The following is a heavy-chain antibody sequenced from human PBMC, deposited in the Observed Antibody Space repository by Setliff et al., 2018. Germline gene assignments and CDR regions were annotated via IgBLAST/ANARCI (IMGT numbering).Heavy chain of an antibody. CDR3: AREQWLDPPGYYYMDV. D-gene: IGHD6-19*01. Sequence: ASETLSLTCTVSGGSISSYYWSWIRQPAGKGLEWIGHIYIGGSANYNPSLKSRVTMPIDTSKNQFSLKLNSVTAADMAVYYCAREQWLDPPGYYYMDVWAKGTTVTVSS. CDR1: GGSISSYY. CDR2: IYIGGSA. V-gene: IGHV4-4*07. J-gene: IGHJ6*03.